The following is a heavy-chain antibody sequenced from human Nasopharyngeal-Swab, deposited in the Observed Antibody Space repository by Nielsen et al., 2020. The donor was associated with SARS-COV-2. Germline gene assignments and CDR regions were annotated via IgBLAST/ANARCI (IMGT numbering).Heavy chain of an antibody. D-gene: IGHD3-10*01. CDR3: ARVAPLSTMVRGVHYGMDV. CDR2: IYYSGST. CDR1: GGSISSGGYY. J-gene: IGHJ6*02. V-gene: IGHV4-31*03. Sequence: LRLSCTVSGGSISSGGYYWSWIRQHPGKGLEWIGYIYYSGSTYYNPSLKSRVTISVDTSKNQFSLKLSSVTAADTAVYYCARVAPLSTMVRGVHYGMDVWGQGTTVTVSS.